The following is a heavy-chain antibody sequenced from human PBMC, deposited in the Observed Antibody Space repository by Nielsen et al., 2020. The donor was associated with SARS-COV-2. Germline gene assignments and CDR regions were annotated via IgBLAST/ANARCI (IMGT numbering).Heavy chain of an antibody. Sequence: SVTVSCKASGGTFSSYAISWVRQAPGQGLEWMGRIIPILGIANYAQKFQGRVTITADKSTSTAYMELSSLRSEDTAVYYCASLGSVDYWGQGTLVTVSS. CDR2: IIPILGIA. CDR1: GGTFSSYA. D-gene: IGHD3-16*01. CDR3: ASLGSVDY. J-gene: IGHJ4*02. V-gene: IGHV1-69*04.